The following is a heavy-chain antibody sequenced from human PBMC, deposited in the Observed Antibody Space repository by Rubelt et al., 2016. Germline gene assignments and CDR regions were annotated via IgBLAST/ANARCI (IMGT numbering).Heavy chain of an antibody. CDR3: ARDGFYDSSGYYHIF. CDR2: ISGSGGST. D-gene: IGHD3-22*01. CDR1: FTFSSYW. V-gene: IGHV3-23*01. J-gene: IGHJ4*02. Sequence: FTFSSYWIHWVRQAPGKGLVWVSAISGSGGSTYYADSVTGRFTISRDNSKNTLYLQMNSLRAEDTAVYYCARDGFYDSSGYYHIFWGQGTLVTVSS.